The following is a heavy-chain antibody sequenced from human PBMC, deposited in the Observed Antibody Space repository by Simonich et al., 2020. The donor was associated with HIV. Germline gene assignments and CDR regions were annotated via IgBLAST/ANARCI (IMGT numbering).Heavy chain of an antibody. Sequence: QVHLQQWGAGLLKPSETLSLTCAVYGGSFSGYYWSWIRQPPGTGLEWIGEINHSGSTNYNPSLKSRVTISVDTSKNQFSLKLSSVTAADTAVYYCARRHPTTVTTPYFDYWGQGTLVTVSS. V-gene: IGHV4-34*01. J-gene: IGHJ4*02. CDR2: INHSGST. CDR3: ARRHPTTVTTPYFDY. D-gene: IGHD4-17*01. CDR1: GGSFSGYY.